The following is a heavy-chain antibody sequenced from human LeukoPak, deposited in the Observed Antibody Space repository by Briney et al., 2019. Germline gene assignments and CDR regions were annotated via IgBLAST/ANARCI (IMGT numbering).Heavy chain of an antibody. Sequence: GGSLRLSCAASGFTFSTYWMSWVRQAPGKGLEWVANIKQDGSEKYYVDSVKGRFTISRDNAKNSLYLQMNSLRAEDTAMYDCARDSAGNDYWGQGTLVTVSS. D-gene: IGHD6-13*01. CDR1: GFTFSTYW. J-gene: IGHJ4*02. CDR2: IKQDGSEK. CDR3: ARDSAGNDY. V-gene: IGHV3-7*01.